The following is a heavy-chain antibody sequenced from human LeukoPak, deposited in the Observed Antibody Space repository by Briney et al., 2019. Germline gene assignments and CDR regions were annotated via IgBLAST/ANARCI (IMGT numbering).Heavy chain of an antibody. D-gene: IGHD6-19*01. Sequence: GGSLRLSCAASGFTFTNTYISWVRQAPGKGLEWLSVIYSGGSTYYADSVKGRFTMSRDNSKNTMYLQMNSVRAEDTAVYYCARDAYSSGWYGWFDPWGQGTLVTVSS. CDR3: ARDAYSSGWYGWFDP. CDR1: GFTFTNTY. CDR2: IYSGGST. J-gene: IGHJ5*02. V-gene: IGHV3-53*01.